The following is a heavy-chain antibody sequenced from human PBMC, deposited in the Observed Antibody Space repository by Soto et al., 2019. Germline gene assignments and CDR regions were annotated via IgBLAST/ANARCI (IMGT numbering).Heavy chain of an antibody. CDR1: GYTFTSYG. CDR3: ARGGITIFGVVIPSPKNNWFDP. V-gene: IGHV1-18*01. J-gene: IGHJ5*02. Sequence: ASVKVSCKASGYTFTSYGIGWVRQAPGQGLEWMGWISAYNGNTNYAQKLQGRVTMTTDTSTSTAYMELRSLRSDDTAVYYCARGGITIFGVVIPSPKNNWFDPWGQGTLVTVSS. CDR2: ISAYNGNT. D-gene: IGHD3-3*01.